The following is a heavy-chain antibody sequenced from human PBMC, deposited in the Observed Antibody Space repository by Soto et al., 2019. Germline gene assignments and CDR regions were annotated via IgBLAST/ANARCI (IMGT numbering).Heavy chain of an antibody. J-gene: IGHJ4*02. Sequence: QVQLVQSGAEVKKPGASVKVSCKASGYTFTIYGISWVRQAPGQGLEWMGWIIAYNGNTHYAQKLQGRVTMTTDTSTSTASMELRSLRSDDTPVYYCARHTHYFDYWGQGTLVTVSS. CDR3: ARHTHYFDY. CDR2: IIAYNGNT. CDR1: GYTFTIYG. V-gene: IGHV1-18*04.